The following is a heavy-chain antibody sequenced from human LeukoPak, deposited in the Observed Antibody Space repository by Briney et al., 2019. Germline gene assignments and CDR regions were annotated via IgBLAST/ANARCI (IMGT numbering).Heavy chain of an antibody. CDR2: ISGSGGST. CDR1: GFTFSSYG. Sequence: GGSLRLSCAASGFTFSSYGMSWVRQAPGKGLEWVSAISGSGGSTYYADSMKGRFTISRDNSKNTLYLQTNSLRAEDTAVYYCAKEESAIVVGPFDYWGQGTLVTVSS. J-gene: IGHJ4*02. V-gene: IGHV3-23*01. CDR3: AKEESAIVVGPFDY. D-gene: IGHD2-21*01.